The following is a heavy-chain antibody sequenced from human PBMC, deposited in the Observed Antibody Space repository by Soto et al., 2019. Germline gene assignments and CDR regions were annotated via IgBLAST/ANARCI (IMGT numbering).Heavy chain of an antibody. CDR3: ARDDPPVQH. V-gene: IGHV1-18*01. Sequence: ASVKVSCNASGYTFSSYSISWVRQAPGQGLEWMGWISAYNGNTNYGQKLQGRVTMTTDTSTNTAYMELRSLRSDDTAVYYCARDDPPVQHWGQGTLVTVSS. CDR2: ISAYNGNT. J-gene: IGHJ1*01. CDR1: GYTFSSYS.